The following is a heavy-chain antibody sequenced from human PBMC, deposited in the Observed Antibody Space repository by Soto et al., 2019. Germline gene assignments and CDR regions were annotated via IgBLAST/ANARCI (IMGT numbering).Heavy chain of an antibody. CDR2: ISSSGHYT. Sequence: QVQLVESGGGLVKPGGSLRLSCAASGITFSDYYMSWIRQAPGKGLEWVSYISSSGHYTEHADSVRGRFTTSRDNGRTYLDLQRSRLGVEDTAVYYCARELDGMDVWGQGTTVTVSS. CDR3: ARELDGMDV. J-gene: IGHJ6*02. V-gene: IGHV3-11*05. CDR1: GITFSDYY.